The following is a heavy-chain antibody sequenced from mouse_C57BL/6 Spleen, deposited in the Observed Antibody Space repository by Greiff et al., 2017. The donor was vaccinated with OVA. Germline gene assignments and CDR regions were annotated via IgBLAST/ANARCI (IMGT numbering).Heavy chain of an antibody. V-gene: IGHV1-64*01. CDR1: GYTFTSYW. CDR3: ARKKDYSNFRGYFDV. J-gene: IGHJ1*03. CDR2: IHPNSGST. Sequence: QVQLKESGAELVKPGASVKLSCKASGYTFTSYWMHWVKQRPGQGLEWIGMIHPNSGSTNYNEKFKSKATLTVDKSSSTAYMQLSSLTSEDSAVYYCARKKDYSNFRGYFDVWGTGTTVTVSS. D-gene: IGHD2-5*01.